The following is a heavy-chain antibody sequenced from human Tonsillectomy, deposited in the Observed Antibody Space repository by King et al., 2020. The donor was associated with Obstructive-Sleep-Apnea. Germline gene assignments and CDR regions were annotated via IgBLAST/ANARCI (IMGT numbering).Heavy chain of an antibody. CDR3: ARGGDCSSTSCYAYCGGDCYSYYYYYGMDV. J-gene: IGHJ6*02. Sequence: VQLQESGPGLVKPSETLSLTCTVSGYSISSGYYWGWIRQPPGKGLGWIGIIYHIGSTYYNPSPMSRATISVATTKNQFSLELSSVPAADTAVYYCARGGDCSSTSCYAYCGGDCYSYYYYYGMDVWGQGTTVTVSS. CDR2: IYHIGST. D-gene: IGHD2-2*01. V-gene: IGHV4-38-2*02. CDR1: GYSISSGYY.